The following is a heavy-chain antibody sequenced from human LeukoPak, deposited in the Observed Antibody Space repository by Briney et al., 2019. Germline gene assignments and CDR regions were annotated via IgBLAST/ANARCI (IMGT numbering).Heavy chain of an antibody. V-gene: IGHV1-8*01. CDR3: ARPRNYYDSSGYYPPHAFDI. CDR1: GYTFTSHD. D-gene: IGHD3-22*01. Sequence: ASVKVSCKASGYTFTSHDINWVRQATGQGPEWMGWMNPNSGNTGYAQKFQGRVTMTRNTSISTAYMELSSLRSEDTAVYYCARPRNYYDSSGYYPPHAFDIWGQGTMVTVSS. J-gene: IGHJ3*02. CDR2: MNPNSGNT.